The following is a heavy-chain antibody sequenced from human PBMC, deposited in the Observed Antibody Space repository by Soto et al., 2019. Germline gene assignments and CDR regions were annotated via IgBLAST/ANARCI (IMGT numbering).Heavy chain of an antibody. V-gene: IGHV2-5*02. J-gene: IGHJ4*02. Sequence: QITVKESGLPLVKPTETLTLTCTFSGFSLSSIGMGVGWIRQPPGKALEWLALIYWDDDKRYSPSLSSRLTTTKDPSKTEVDLTMTNSDPVDTATYYCARRTRGVYDSGRLWEKFDYWGQGTLVTVSS. CDR3: ARRTRGVYDSGRLWEKFDY. CDR1: GFSLSSIGMG. CDR2: IYWDDDK. D-gene: IGHD5-12*01.